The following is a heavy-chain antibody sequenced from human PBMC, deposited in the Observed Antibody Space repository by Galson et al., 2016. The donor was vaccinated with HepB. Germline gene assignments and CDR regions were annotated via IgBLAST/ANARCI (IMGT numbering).Heavy chain of an antibody. V-gene: IGHV3-33*01. CDR2: IFFDGSNE. D-gene: IGHD3-22*01. CDR3: ARDLLGYYYDTSTYYPPGY. Sequence: SLRLSCAASGFTFSSFGMQWVRQAPGKGLEWVALIFFDGSNEFYADSVKGRFPISRDDSMQTVDLQMDSLRAEETVVYYCARDLLGYYYDTSTYYPPGYWGPGTLVTVSS. CDR1: GFTFSSFG. J-gene: IGHJ4*02.